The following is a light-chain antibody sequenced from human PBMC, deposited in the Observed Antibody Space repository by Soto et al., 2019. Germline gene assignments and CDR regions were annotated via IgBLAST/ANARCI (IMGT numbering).Light chain of an antibody. Sequence: QSVLTQPPSVSAAPGQKVTISCSGSSSNIGHNYVSWYHHLPGTAPKLLIYDNNKRPSGIPDRFSGSKSGTSATLGITGLQTGDEADYYCATWDASLSAAVFGGGTKLTVL. J-gene: IGLJ2*01. CDR3: ATWDASLSAAV. V-gene: IGLV1-51*01. CDR1: SSNIGHNY. CDR2: DNN.